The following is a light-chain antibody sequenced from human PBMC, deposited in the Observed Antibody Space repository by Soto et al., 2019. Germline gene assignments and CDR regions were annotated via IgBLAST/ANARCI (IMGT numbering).Light chain of an antibody. CDR3: CSYAGTVV. V-gene: IGLV2-11*01. Sequence: QSALTQPRSVSGSPGQSVTISCTGTSSDVGGYNYVSWYQQHPGKAPRLMIYDVSKRPSGVPDRFSGSKSGNTASLTISGLQAADEADYYCCSYAGTVVFGGGTTLTVL. CDR2: DVS. J-gene: IGLJ2*01. CDR1: SSDVGGYNY.